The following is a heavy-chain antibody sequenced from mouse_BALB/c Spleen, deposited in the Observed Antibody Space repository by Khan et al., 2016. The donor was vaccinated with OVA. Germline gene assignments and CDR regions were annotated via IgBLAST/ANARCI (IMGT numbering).Heavy chain of an antibody. V-gene: IGHV1-7*01. J-gene: IGHJ2*01. CDR1: GYTFSTYW. CDR2: INPSSGDT. CDR3: ARDRIDY. Sequence: QVRLQQSGAELAKPGASVKMSCKASGYTFSTYWIHWVKQRPGQGLEWIGYINPSSGDTYYNQRFNDKATLTADKSSSTAYMQLSSLTSEDSAVYYCARDRIDYWGQGTTLTVSS.